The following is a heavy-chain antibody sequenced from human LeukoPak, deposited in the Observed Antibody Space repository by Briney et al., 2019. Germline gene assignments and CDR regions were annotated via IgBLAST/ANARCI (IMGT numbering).Heavy chain of an antibody. J-gene: IGHJ4*02. V-gene: IGHV3-43D*03. Sequence: PGGSLRLSCAASGFTFDDYAMHWVRQAPGKGLEWVCLISWDGGSTYYADSVKGRFTISRDNSKNSLYLQMNSLRAEDTALYYCAKDRGYYGSGSYFDYWGQGTLVTVSS. CDR3: AKDRGYYGSGSYFDY. CDR2: ISWDGGST. CDR1: GFTFDDYA. D-gene: IGHD3-10*01.